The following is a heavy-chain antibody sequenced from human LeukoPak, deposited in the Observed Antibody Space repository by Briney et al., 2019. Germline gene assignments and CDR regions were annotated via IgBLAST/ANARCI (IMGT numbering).Heavy chain of an antibody. Sequence: ASVKVSCKASGYTFTSYAMHWVRQAPGQRLEWMGWINAGNGNTKYSQKLQGRVTMTTDTSTSTAYMELRSLRSDDTAVYYCAKGNGVDAFDIWGQGTMVTVSS. CDR2: INAGNGNT. D-gene: IGHD1-1*01. CDR3: AKGNGVDAFDI. J-gene: IGHJ3*02. V-gene: IGHV1-3*01. CDR1: GYTFTSYA.